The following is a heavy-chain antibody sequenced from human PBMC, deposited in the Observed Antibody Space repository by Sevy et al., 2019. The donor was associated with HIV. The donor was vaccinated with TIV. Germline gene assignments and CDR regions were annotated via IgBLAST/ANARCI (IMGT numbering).Heavy chain of an antibody. CDR3: ARLGEIYGAFDDY. V-gene: IGHV3-43*01. J-gene: IGHJ4*02. Sequence: GGSLRLSCAASGFTFDDYTMHWVGQVPGLGLEWVYLLSWDGSQKSYAESVKGRFNISRDNSKDYLYLQMNSLRTEDTALYYYARLGEIYGAFDDYWGQGTLVTVSS. D-gene: IGHD4-17*01. CDR1: GFTFDDYT. CDR2: LSWDGSQK.